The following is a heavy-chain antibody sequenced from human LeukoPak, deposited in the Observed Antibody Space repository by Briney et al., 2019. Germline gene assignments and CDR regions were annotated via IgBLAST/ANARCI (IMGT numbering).Heavy chain of an antibody. CDR3: AKGRFTSSTFDY. CDR1: GFAFSNVA. Sequence: GGSLRLSCAASGFAFSNVAMSWVRQAPGKGLEWVSLLRGDNSIIEYADSVKGRFTISRDNSKNPLYLQMNSLRAEDTAVYSFAKGRFTSSTFDYWGQGTLVTVSS. J-gene: IGHJ4*02. D-gene: IGHD2-2*01. V-gene: IGHV3-23*01. CDR2: LRGDNSII.